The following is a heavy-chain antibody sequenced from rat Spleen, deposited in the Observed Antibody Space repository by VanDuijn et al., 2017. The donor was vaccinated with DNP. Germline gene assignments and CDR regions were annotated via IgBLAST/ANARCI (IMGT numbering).Heavy chain of an antibody. J-gene: IGHJ2*01. Sequence: EVQLVESGGGLVQPGRSXXLSCAAXXFTXXXYWXXXIRXXPGXGXEWVESINSNGGTLYYRDRVKGRFTISRDDAKSTLYLQMDSLRSEDTATYYCATLNFYASLAEYFDYWGQGVMVTVSS. CDR2: INSNGGTL. CDR1: XFTXXXYW. D-gene: IGHD1-12*01. V-gene: IGHV5-31*01. CDR3: ATLNFYASLAEYFDY.